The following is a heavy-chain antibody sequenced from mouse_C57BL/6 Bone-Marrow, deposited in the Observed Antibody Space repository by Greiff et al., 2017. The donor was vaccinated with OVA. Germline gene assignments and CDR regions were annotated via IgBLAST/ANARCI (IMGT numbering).Heavy chain of an antibody. V-gene: IGHV3-6*01. J-gene: IGHJ3*01. CDR2: ISYDGSN. CDR1: GYSITSGYY. CDR3: AREEIYYYGSTLFAY. Sequence: DVKLQESGPGLVKPSQSLSLTCSVTGYSITSGYYWNWIRQFPGNKLEWMGYISYDGSNNYNPSLKNRISITRDTSKNQFFLKLNSVTTEDTATYYCAREEIYYYGSTLFAYWGQGTLVTVSA. D-gene: IGHD1-1*01.